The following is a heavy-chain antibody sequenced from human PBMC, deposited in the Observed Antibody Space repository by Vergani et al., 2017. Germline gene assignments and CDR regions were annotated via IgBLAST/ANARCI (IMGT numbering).Heavy chain of an antibody. D-gene: IGHD1-7*01. CDR3: ARGNSLGSY. J-gene: IGHJ4*02. Sequence: EVQLVESRGGLVQPGGSLRLSCAASGFIFSSYWMHWVRQAPGKGLEWVAAIKEDGSEKQYVDSVKGRFTISRDNAKKSLYLQMNSLRGEDTAVYYCARGNSLGSYWGQGTLVTVSS. CDR1: GFIFSSYW. CDR2: IKEDGSEK. V-gene: IGHV3-7*01.